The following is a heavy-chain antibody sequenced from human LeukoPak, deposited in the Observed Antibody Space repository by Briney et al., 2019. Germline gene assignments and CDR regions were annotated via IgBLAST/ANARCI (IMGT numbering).Heavy chain of an antibody. CDR1: GGTFSSYA. Sequence: EASVKVSCKASGGTFSSYAISWVRQAPGQGLEWMGWINPNSGGTNYAQKFQGRVTMTRDTSISTAYMELSRLRSDDTAVYYCARSVDTAMVTAVGDYWGQGTLVTVSS. D-gene: IGHD5-18*01. CDR2: INPNSGGT. J-gene: IGHJ4*02. V-gene: IGHV1-2*02. CDR3: ARSVDTAMVTAVGDY.